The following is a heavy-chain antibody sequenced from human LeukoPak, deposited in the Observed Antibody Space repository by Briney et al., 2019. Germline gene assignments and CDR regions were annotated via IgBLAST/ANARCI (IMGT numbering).Heavy chain of an antibody. J-gene: IGHJ4*02. CDR1: GFTFSDYY. V-gene: IGHV3-11*01. CDR2: ISSSGSTI. D-gene: IGHD3-3*01. CDR3: ARDIDVNYDFWSGPDY. Sequence: GGSLRLSCAASGFTFSDYYMSWIRQAPGKGLEWVSYISSSGSTIYYADSVKGRFTISRDNAKNSLYLQMSSLRAEDTAVYYCARDIDVNYDFWSGPDYWGQGTLVTVSS.